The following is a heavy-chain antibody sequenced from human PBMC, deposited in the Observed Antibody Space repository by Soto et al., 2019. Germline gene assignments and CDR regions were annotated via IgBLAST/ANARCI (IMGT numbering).Heavy chain of an antibody. Sequence: GGSLRLSCAASGFTFSSYSMNWVRQAPGKGLEWVSYISSSSSTIYYADSVKGRFTISRDNAKNSLYLQMNSLRDEDTAVYYCAREAVAGNYYYYGMDVWGQGTTVTVSS. V-gene: IGHV3-48*02. D-gene: IGHD6-19*01. CDR1: GFTFSSYS. CDR3: AREAVAGNYYYYGMDV. J-gene: IGHJ6*02. CDR2: ISSSSSTI.